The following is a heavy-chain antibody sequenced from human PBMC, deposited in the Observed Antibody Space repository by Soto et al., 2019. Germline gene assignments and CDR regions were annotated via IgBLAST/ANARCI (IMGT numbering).Heavy chain of an antibody. J-gene: IGHJ4*02. CDR3: ARGVQWRWYDFDY. CDR2: INHSGST. CDR1: GGAFSGYY. V-gene: IGHV4-34*01. Sequence: QVQLQQWGAGLLKPSETLSLTCAVYGGAFSGYYWSWLRQPPGQGLEWFGEINHSGSTNYTPSLKRRVTISVDTSKTQYSLKRSSVTAADPAVYDCARGVQWRWYDFDYWGQGTLVTVSS. D-gene: IGHD6-19*01.